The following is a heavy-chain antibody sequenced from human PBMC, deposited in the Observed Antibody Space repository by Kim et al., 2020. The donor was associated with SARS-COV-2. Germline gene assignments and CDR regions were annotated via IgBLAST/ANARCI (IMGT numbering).Heavy chain of an antibody. CDR2: IWYDGSNK. J-gene: IGHJ6*02. V-gene: IGHV3-33*01. CDR1: GFTFSSYG. Sequence: GGSLRLSCAVSGFTFSSYGMHWVRQALDKGLEWVAVIWYDGSNKYYVDSVKGRFTISRDNSKNTLYLHMNSLRAEDTAVYYCARDYSPDNSYYGMDVWGQGTTVTVSS. D-gene: IGHD1-20*01. CDR3: ARDYSPDNSYYGMDV.